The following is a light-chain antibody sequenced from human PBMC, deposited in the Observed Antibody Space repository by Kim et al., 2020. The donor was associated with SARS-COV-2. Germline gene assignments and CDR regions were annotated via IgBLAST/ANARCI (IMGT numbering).Light chain of an antibody. CDR3: CSYAGSYTFV. CDR2: DLS. CDR1: SSDVGGYNY. V-gene: IGLV2-11*01. J-gene: IGLJ2*01. Sequence: QSALTQPRSVSGSPGQSVTISCTGTSSDVGGYNYVSWYQQHPGKAPKLMIYDLSKRPSGVPDRFSGSKSGNTASLTISGLQAEDEADYYCCSYAGSYTFVFGGGTQLTVL.